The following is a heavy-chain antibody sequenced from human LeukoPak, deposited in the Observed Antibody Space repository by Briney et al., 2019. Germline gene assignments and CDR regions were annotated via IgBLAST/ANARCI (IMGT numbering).Heavy chain of an antibody. CDR1: GFTFSSYW. V-gene: IGHV3-74*01. J-gene: IGHJ4*02. Sequence: GGSLRLSCAASGFTFSSYWMHWVRHAPGRGLVWVSRINNDGSSIRYADSVKGRFTISRDNAKNTLYLQMNSLRAEDTAVYYCARGYTYGSIDYWGQGTLVTVSS. D-gene: IGHD5-18*01. CDR2: INNDGSSI. CDR3: ARGYTYGSIDY.